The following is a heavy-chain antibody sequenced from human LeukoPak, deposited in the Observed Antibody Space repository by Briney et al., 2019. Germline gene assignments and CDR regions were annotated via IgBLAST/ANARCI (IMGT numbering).Heavy chain of an antibody. CDR2: MNQDGSEK. CDR1: GFTFSSYW. Sequence: PGGSLRLSCVASGFTFSSYWMSWVRQAPGKGLEWVANMNQDGSEKYYVDSVKGRFTISRDNAKNSLYLQMNNLRAEDTAVYYCARGGELLRLADYWGQGTLVTVSS. J-gene: IGHJ4*02. V-gene: IGHV3-7*01. CDR3: ARGGELLRLADY. D-gene: IGHD1-26*01.